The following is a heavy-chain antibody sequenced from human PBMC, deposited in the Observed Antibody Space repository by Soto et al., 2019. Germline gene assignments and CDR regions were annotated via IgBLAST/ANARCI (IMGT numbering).Heavy chain of an antibody. CDR2: IYYSGST. J-gene: IGHJ6*02. D-gene: IGHD3-3*01. Sequence: QLQLQESGPGLVKPSETLSLTCTVSGGSISSSSYYWGWIRQPPGKGLEWIGSIYYSGSTYYNPSLKSRVTISVDTSKNQFSLKLSSVTAADTAVYYCARRQHDFWSGYWYYYGMDVWGQGTTVTVSS. CDR3: ARRQHDFWSGYWYYYGMDV. CDR1: GGSISSSSYY. V-gene: IGHV4-39*01.